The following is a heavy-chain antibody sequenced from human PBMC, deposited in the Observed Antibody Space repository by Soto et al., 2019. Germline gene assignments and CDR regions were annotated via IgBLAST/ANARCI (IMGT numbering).Heavy chain of an antibody. CDR2: INPNSGGT. D-gene: IGHD6-13*01. V-gene: IGHV1-2*04. J-gene: IGHJ3*02. CDR3: ASATYSRHDAFDI. CDR1: GYTFTGYY. Sequence: ASVKVSCKAAGYTFTGYYMHWVRQAPGQGLEWMGWINPNSGGTNYAQKFQGWVTMTRDTSISTAYMELSRLRSDDTAVYYCASATYSRHDAFDIWGQGTMVTVSS.